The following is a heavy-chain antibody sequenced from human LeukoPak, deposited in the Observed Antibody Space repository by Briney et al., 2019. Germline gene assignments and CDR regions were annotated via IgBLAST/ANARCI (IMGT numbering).Heavy chain of an antibody. CDR3: ARGFLGLNGGV. J-gene: IGHJ6*02. D-gene: IGHD1-26*01. Sequence: SETLSLICGVSGGSFSGCYWNWIRQAPGKGLEWIGEINHNGSTSSNPSLKSRVTISVDTSRSRFSLKLNSATAADTAVYYCARGFLGLNGGVWGQGTTVTVSS. V-gene: IGHV4-34*01. CDR2: INHNGST. CDR1: GGSFSGCY.